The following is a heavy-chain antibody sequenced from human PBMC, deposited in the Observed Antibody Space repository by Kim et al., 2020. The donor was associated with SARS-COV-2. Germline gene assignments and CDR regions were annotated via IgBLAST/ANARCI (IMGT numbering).Heavy chain of an antibody. CDR3: ARDQFIGGFGELPTTDYYYYGMDV. Sequence: GGSLRLSCAASGFTFSSYSMNWVRQAPGKGLEWVSSISSSSSYIYYADSVKGRFTISRDNAKNSLYLQMNSLRAEDTAVYYCARDQFIGGFGELPTTDYYYYGMDVWGQGTTVTVSS. CDR2: ISSSSSYI. D-gene: IGHD3-10*01. V-gene: IGHV3-21*01. CDR1: GFTFSSYS. J-gene: IGHJ6*02.